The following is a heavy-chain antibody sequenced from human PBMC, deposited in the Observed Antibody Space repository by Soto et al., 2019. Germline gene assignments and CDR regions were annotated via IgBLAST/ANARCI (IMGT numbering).Heavy chain of an antibody. J-gene: IGHJ6*02. CDR1: GYTFTSYG. CDR2: ITAYNDNT. CDR3: ARDIESVTAKHFFYYYAMDV. V-gene: IGHV1-18*04. Sequence: ASVKVSCKASGYTFTSYGLNWVRQAPGQGLEWMGWITAYNDNTNYAQNLQGRVSMTTDTSTSTAYMELRGLTFDDTAVYYCARDIESVTAKHFFYYYAMDVWGQGTTVTVSS. D-gene: IGHD2-8*01.